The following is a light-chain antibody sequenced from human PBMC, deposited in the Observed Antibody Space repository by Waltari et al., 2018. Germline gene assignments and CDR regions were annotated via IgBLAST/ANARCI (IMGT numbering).Light chain of an antibody. V-gene: IGLV2-23*02. J-gene: IGLJ3*02. Sequence: QSALTQPPSVSGSPGQSITIPCPGTSSYVGTYNLFSWYQQHPGRAPKLIIFAVSERPSGVSNRFSGSKSANTASLTVSGLQAEDEADYYCCSYAGRTTWVFGGGTNLTVL. CDR1: SSYVGTYNL. CDR2: AVS. CDR3: CSYAGRTTWV.